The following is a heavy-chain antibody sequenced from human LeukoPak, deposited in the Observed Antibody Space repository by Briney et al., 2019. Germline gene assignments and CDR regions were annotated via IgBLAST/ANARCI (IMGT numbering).Heavy chain of an antibody. D-gene: IGHD2-15*01. J-gene: IGHJ5*02. Sequence: GGSLRLSGAASGFTCDDYAMSWVRQAPGKGLEWVSGINWNGGRTGYADSVKGRFTISRDNAKNSLYLQMDSLRAEDTDLYHCARVDLGYSDPWGQGTLVTVSS. CDR2: INWNGGRT. CDR3: ARVDLGYSDP. CDR1: GFTCDDYA. V-gene: IGHV3-20*01.